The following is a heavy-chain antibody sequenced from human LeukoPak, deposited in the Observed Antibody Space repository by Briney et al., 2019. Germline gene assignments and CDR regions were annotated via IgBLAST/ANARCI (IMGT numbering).Heavy chain of an antibody. CDR2: INTNTGNP. Sequence: GASVKVSCKASGYTFTSYDINWVRQAPGQGLEWMGWINTNTGNPTYAQGFTGRFVFSLDTSVSTAYLQISSLKAEDTAVYYCARNLRPPYKCSGGSCYMGMGDYWGQGTLVTVSS. V-gene: IGHV7-4-1*02. CDR3: ARNLRPPYKCSGGSCYMGMGDY. D-gene: IGHD2-15*01. J-gene: IGHJ4*02. CDR1: GYTFTSYD.